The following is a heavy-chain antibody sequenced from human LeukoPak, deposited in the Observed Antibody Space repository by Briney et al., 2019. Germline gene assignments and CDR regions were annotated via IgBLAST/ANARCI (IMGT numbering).Heavy chain of an antibody. Sequence: PGGSLRLSCTASGFTFSSNYMHWPRQAPGKALVWVSRINSDGSSTSYAGSVKGRFTISRDNAKNTLYLQMNSLRAEDTAVYYCARGPSGWELDYWGQGTLVTVSS. V-gene: IGHV3-74*01. CDR2: INSDGSST. J-gene: IGHJ4*02. D-gene: IGHD1-26*01. CDR3: ARGPSGWELDY. CDR1: GFTFSSNY.